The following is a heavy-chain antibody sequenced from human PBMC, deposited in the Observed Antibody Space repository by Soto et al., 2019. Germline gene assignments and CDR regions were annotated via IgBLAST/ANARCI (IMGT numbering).Heavy chain of an antibody. Sequence: QITLKESGPTLVKPTQTLTLTCTFSGFSLSTDRVGVGWIRQPPGKALDWLAVIYWDDSKTYSPSLKSRLTITKHTSKNQVVRTMTTMDPVDTATYYCAHAYGGRSLFWGQGTLVTVSS. D-gene: IGHD1-26*01. CDR2: IYWDDSK. V-gene: IGHV2-5*02. CDR1: GFSLSTDRVG. CDR3: AHAYGGRSLF. J-gene: IGHJ4*02.